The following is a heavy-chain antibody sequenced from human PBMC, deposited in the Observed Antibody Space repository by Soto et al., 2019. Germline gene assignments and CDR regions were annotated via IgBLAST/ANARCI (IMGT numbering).Heavy chain of an antibody. Sequence: GASVKVSCKASGGTFSSYTISWVRQAPGQGLEWMGRIIPILGIANYAQKFQGRVTITADKSTSTAYMELSSLRSEDTAVYYWARIGLYLGGMEVWGQRATVTVSS. D-gene: IGHD3-16*01. V-gene: IGHV1-69*02. J-gene: IGHJ6*02. CDR1: GGTFSSYT. CDR2: IIPILGIA. CDR3: ARIGLYLGGMEV.